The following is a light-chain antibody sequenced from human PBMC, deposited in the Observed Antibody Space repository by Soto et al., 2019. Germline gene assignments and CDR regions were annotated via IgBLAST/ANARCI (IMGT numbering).Light chain of an antibody. CDR2: LGS. CDR1: QSLLHXXGHNY. J-gene: IGKJ4*01. CDR3: MQTLQTPLT. Sequence: FVMTQSPLSLPVTPGEPASISCRSSQSLLHXXGHNYLDWYLQKPGQSPQLLIYLGSNRASGVPDRFSGSGSGTDFTLKISRVEAEDVGVYYCMQTLQTPLTFGGGTKVEIK. V-gene: IGKV2-28*01.